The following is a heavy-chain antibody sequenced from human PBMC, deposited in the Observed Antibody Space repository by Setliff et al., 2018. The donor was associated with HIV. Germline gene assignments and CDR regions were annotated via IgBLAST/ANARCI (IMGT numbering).Heavy chain of an antibody. CDR2: IYSGGTT. CDR3: AKLVVGFSGTSAYMDV. V-gene: IGHV3-66*02. Sequence: PGGSLRLSCAASGFTVSSNYITWVRQAPGKGLEWVSVIYSGGTTYYADSVKGRFTVSRDDSKNTVYLQINSLTPEDTAVYYCAKLVVGFSGTSAYMDVWGKGTTVTVSS. J-gene: IGHJ6*03. D-gene: IGHD1-26*01. CDR1: GFTVSSNY.